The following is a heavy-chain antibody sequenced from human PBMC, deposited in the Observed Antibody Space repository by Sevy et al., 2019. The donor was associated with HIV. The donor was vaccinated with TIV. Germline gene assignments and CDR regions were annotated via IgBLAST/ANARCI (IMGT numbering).Heavy chain of an antibody. CDR3: ARDAGYSTVWSPGY. Sequence: GESLKISCAASGFSFSTHAMHWVRQAPGKGLEWVAVISFDGSDKYYTDSVKGRFTISRDESKNTLLLQVSRLRAEDTAVYYCARDAGYSTVWSPGYWGQGTLVTVSS. D-gene: IGHD5-18*01. V-gene: IGHV3-30*03. CDR1: GFSFSTHA. CDR2: ISFDGSDK. J-gene: IGHJ4*02.